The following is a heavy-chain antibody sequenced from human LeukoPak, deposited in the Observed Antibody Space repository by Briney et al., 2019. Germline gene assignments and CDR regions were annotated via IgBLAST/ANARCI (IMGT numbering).Heavy chain of an antibody. V-gene: IGHV3-23*01. CDR2: ISGSGGST. J-gene: IGHJ4*02. Sequence: PGGSLRLSCAASGFTFSSYAMSWVRQAPGKGLEWVSAISGSGGSTYHADSVKGRFTISRDNSKNTLYLQMNSLRAEDTAVYYCAKSEGYYGSGSYFMADYWGQGTLVTVSS. CDR3: AKSEGYYGSGSYFMADY. D-gene: IGHD3-10*01. CDR1: GFTFSSYA.